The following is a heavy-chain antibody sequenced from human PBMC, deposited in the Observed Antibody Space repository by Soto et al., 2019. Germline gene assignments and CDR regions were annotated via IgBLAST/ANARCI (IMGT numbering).Heavy chain of an antibody. D-gene: IGHD6-13*01. CDR3: AIRYSSSSKYFHH. J-gene: IGHJ1*01. CDR2: ISHSGST. Sequence: QVQLQQWGAGLLKPSETLSLTCGVYGGSFSDYYWSWIRQPPGKGLEWIGEISHSGSTNYNPSLKSRITISVDTSKNPFSLKLISVTAADTAVYYCAIRYSSSSKYFHHWGQGTLVTVSS. V-gene: IGHV4-34*01. CDR1: GGSFSDYY.